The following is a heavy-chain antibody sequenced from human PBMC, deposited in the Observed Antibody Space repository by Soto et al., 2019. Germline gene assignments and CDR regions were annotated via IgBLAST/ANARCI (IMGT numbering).Heavy chain of an antibody. J-gene: IGHJ4*02. CDR2: IRSKANSYAT. CDR3: TRRYRLGELSYFDY. V-gene: IGHV3-73*01. D-gene: IGHD3-16*02. Sequence: GGSLRLSCAASGFTFSGSAMHWVRQASGKGLEWVGRIRSKANSYATAYAASVKGRFTISRDDSKNTAYLQMNSLKTEDTAVYYCTRRYRLGELSYFDYWGQGTLVTVSS. CDR1: GFTFSGSA.